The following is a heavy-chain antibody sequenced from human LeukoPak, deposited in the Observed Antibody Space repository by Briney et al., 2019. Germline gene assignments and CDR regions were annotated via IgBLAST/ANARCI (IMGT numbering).Heavy chain of an antibody. CDR1: GFTFDDYG. Sequence: PGGSLRLSCAASGFTFDDYGMSWVRQAPGKGLEWVSGINWNGGSTGYADSVKGRFTISRDNAKNSLYLQMNGLRAEDTALYYCARDSYYYGSGSQYYFDYWGQGTLVTVSS. V-gene: IGHV3-20*04. CDR2: INWNGGST. D-gene: IGHD3-10*01. CDR3: ARDSYYYGSGSQYYFDY. J-gene: IGHJ4*02.